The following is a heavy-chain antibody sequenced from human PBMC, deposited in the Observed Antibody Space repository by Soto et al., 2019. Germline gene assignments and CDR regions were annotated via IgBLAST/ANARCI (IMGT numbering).Heavy chain of an antibody. CDR2: INPSGGST. CDR1: GSTFTSYY. CDR3: ARAFEYYYDSSGYPSKAFDI. Sequence: ASLKRSWTASGSTFTSYYMHRVRQTHGQGLGWMGIINPSGGSTSYAQKFQGRVNMTRDTSTSTVYMELSSLRSEDTAVYYCARAFEYYYDSSGYPSKAFDIRGQGTMVTVSS. J-gene: IGHJ3*02. D-gene: IGHD3-22*01. V-gene: IGHV1-46*01.